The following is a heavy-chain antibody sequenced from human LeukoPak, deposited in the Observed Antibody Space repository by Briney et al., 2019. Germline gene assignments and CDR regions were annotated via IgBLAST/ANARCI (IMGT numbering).Heavy chain of an antibody. CDR1: GGSISSYY. CDR3: ARGPSPYCSSTSCKDWFDP. J-gene: IGHJ5*02. CDR2: IYYSGST. Sequence: SETLSLTCTVSGGSISSYYWSWIRQPPGKGLEWIGYIYYSGSTNYNPSLKSRVTMSVDTSKNQFSLKLSSVTAADTAVYYCARGPSPYCSSTSCKDWFDPWGQGTLVTVSS. V-gene: IGHV4-59*01. D-gene: IGHD2-2*01.